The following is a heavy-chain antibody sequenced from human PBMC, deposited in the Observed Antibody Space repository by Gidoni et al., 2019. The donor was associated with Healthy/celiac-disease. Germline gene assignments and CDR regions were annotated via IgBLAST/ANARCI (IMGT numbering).Heavy chain of an antibody. CDR3: ARDSGSGFYYYYGMDV. CDR1: GFTFSRSS. J-gene: IGHJ6*02. V-gene: IGHV3-21*01. Sequence: EVQLVESGGGLVKPGGSLRLSCAASGFTFSRSSMNWVRQAPGKGLEWVSSISSSSSYIYYADSVKGRFTISRDNAKNSLYLQMNSLRAEDTAVYYCARDSGSGFYYYYGMDVWGQGTTVTVSS. D-gene: IGHD2-15*01. CDR2: ISSSSSYI.